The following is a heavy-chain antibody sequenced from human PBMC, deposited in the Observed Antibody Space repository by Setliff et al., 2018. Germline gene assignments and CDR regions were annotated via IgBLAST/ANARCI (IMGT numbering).Heavy chain of an antibody. CDR2: INPSSGRT. J-gene: IGHJ3*02. V-gene: IGHV1-46*02. CDR3: ARDVFPYHYEGAFDI. D-gene: IGHD3-22*01. Sequence: ASVPVSCKSSGYPFNSHYMHWVRQAPGLGLEWKGTINPSSGRTSYAQKFQGRVTMTRDTSTSTVYMDMSSLRSEDTAVYYCARDVFPYHYEGAFDIWGEGTMVTVSS. CDR1: GYPFNSHY.